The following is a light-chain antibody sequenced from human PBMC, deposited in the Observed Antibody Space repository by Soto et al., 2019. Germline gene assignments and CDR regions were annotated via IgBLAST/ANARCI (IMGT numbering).Light chain of an antibody. CDR1: SSDVGSYNL. CDR2: EGS. CDR3: CSYAGSSTVV. Sequence: QSALTQPASVSGSPGQSITISCTGTSSDVGSYNLVSWYQQHPGKAPKLMIYEGSKRPSGVSNRFSGSKSGNTASLTISGVQAEDEADYYCCSYAGSSTVVFGGGTKVTVL. J-gene: IGLJ3*02. V-gene: IGLV2-23*01.